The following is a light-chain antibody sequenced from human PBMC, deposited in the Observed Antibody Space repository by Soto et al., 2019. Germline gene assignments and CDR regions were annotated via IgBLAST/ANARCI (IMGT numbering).Light chain of an antibody. J-gene: IGLJ2*01. Sequence: QSVLIQPPSASGTPGQRVTISCSGSSSNIGTNYVYWYQQFPGTAPKLLIYSNNQRPSGVPDRFSGSKSGTSASLAISGLRSEDEADYYCATWDDSLSGSVFGGGTKLTVL. V-gene: IGLV1-47*02. CDR2: SNN. CDR3: ATWDDSLSGSV. CDR1: SSNIGTNY.